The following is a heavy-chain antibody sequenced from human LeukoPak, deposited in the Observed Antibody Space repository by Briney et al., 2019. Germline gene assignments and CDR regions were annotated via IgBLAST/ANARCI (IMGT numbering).Heavy chain of an antibody. CDR2: INWNGGST. J-gene: IGHJ4*02. CDR1: GFTFDDYG. Sequence: GGSLRLSCAASGFTFDDYGMSWVRQAPGKGLEWVSGINWNGGSTGYADSVKGRFTISRDNAKNSLYLQMNSLRAEDTALYYCARLGDDCSSTSCYRLIDHWGQGTLVTVSS. D-gene: IGHD2-2*01. CDR3: ARLGDDCSSTSCYRLIDH. V-gene: IGHV3-20*04.